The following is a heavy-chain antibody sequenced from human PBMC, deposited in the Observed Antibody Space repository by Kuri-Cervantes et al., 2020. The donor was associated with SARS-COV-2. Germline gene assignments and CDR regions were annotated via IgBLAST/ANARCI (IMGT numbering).Heavy chain of an antibody. V-gene: IGHV4-39*01. J-gene: IGHJ4*02. Sequence: ESLKSSCPVSGGSISSTSYYWGWVRQPPGKGLEWIGSIYYSGSTYYNPSLKSRVTISVDTSKNQFSLKLSSVTAADTAVYYCARHVVSGWSGYFDYWGQGTLVTVSS. D-gene: IGHD3-3*01. CDR3: ARHVVSGWSGYFDY. CDR2: IYYSGST. CDR1: GGSISSTSYY.